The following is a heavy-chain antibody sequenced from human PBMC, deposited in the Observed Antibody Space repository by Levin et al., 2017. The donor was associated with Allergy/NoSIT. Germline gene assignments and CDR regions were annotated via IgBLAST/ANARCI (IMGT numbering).Heavy chain of an antibody. D-gene: IGHD5-12*01. V-gene: IGHV4-59*01. Sequence: SETLSLTCTVSGGSISNYYWSWIRQPPGKGLEWIAYIYYSGSTNYNPSLKSRVTVSVDTSKNQFSLKLSSVTAADTAVYYCARAGKTWLPRFWDYWGQGTLVTVSS. CDR1: GGSISNYY. CDR2: IYYSGST. J-gene: IGHJ4*02. CDR3: ARAGKTWLPRFWDY.